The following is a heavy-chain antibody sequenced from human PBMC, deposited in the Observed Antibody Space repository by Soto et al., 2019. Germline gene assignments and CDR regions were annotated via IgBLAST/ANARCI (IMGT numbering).Heavy chain of an antibody. J-gene: IGHJ4*02. CDR3: AKVGAVTTFRGAFDY. CDR1: GFTFSSYA. D-gene: IGHD3-16*01. Sequence: EVQLLESGGGLVQPGGSLRLSCAASGFTFSSYAMSWVRQAPGKGLEWVSAISGSGGSTYYADSVKGRFTISRDNSKNTLYLQMNSLRAEDTAVYYCAKVGAVTTFRGAFDYWVQGTLVTVSS. CDR2: ISGSGGST. V-gene: IGHV3-23*01.